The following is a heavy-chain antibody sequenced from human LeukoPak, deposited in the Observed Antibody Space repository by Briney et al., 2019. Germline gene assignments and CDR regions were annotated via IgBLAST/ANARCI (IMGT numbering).Heavy chain of an antibody. D-gene: IGHD4-23*01. V-gene: IGHV3-23*01. CDR3: AKSPTVDAAFDI. CDR2: IGYTGDST. Sequence: GGSLRLSCAASGFTFSSYAMNWVRQAQGTGLGWVSGIGYTGDSTFYADSVKGPFTVSRDSSKNTMFLHMNSLRAEDTALYYCAKSPTVDAAFDIGGQGPMVTVSS. J-gene: IGHJ3*02. CDR1: GFTFSSYA.